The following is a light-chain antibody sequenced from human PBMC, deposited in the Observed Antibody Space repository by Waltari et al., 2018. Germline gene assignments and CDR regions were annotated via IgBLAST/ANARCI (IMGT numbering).Light chain of an antibody. V-gene: IGLV3-25*03. J-gene: IGLJ2*01. CDR1: ALPKQY. CDR3: QSADSSGTYVV. CDR2: KDS. Sequence: SYELTQPPSVSVSPGQTARITCSGDALPKQYAYWYQQKPGQAPVLVIYKDSERTSGIPERFFGSSSGTTVTLTISGVQAEDEADYYCQSADSSGTYVVFGGGTKLTVL.